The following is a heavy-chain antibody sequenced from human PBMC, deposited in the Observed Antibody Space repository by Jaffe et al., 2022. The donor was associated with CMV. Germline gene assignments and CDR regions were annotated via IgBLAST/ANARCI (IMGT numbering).Heavy chain of an antibody. CDR3: ARDDSSSWGHDTMDV. V-gene: IGHV1-18*04. J-gene: IGHJ6*02. Sequence: QVQLAQSGPEVKKPGASVNVSCKASGYYFTTYGISWVRQAPGQGLEWMGWVSTYNGDTKYAQHLQGRLTLTRDTATSTAYMELRGLTSDDTAVYFCARDDSSSWGHDTMDVWGQGTTVSVSS. D-gene: IGHD6-6*01. CDR2: VSTYNGDT. CDR1: GYYFTTYG.